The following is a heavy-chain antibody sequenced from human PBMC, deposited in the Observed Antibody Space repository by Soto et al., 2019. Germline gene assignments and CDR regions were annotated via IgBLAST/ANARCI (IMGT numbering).Heavy chain of an antibody. D-gene: IGHD2-15*01. V-gene: IGHV4-4*02. J-gene: IGHJ4*02. Sequence: QVQLQESGPGLMKPSETLSLTCAVSGASIASDHWWTWLRQPPGKGLEWIAEVRHTVSTDYSPSLKSRVTISVDKSKNQISLKVSSVTAADTAVYYCTRRPYRSTSGGIDYWGQGTLVTVSS. CDR2: VRHTVST. CDR3: TRRPYRSTSGGIDY. CDR1: GASIASDHW.